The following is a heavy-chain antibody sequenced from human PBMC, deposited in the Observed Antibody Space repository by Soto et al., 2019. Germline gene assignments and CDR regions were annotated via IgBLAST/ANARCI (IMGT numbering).Heavy chain of an antibody. Sequence: ASVKVSCKASGYTFTSYAMHLVRQAPGQRLEWMGWINAGNGNTKYSQKFQGRVTITRDTSASTAYMELSSLRSEDTAVYYCARVTRQWELLNYWGQGTLVTVSS. CDR1: GYTFTSYA. CDR3: ARVTRQWELLNY. D-gene: IGHD1-26*01. J-gene: IGHJ4*02. V-gene: IGHV1-3*01. CDR2: INAGNGNT.